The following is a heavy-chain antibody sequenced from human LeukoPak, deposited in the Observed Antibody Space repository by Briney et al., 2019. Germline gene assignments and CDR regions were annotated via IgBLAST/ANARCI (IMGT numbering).Heavy chain of an antibody. D-gene: IGHD3/OR15-3a*01. Sequence: GGSLRLSCSASGFTFSSYAMHWVRQAPGKGLEYVSAISSNGGSTFYADSVKGRFTISRDNSKNTLYLQMSSLRAEDTAVYYCVKPVGRWTNYYFAYWGQGTLVTVSS. CDR3: VKPVGRWTNYYFAY. V-gene: IGHV3-64D*09. CDR1: GFTFSSYA. CDR2: ISSNGGST. J-gene: IGHJ4*02.